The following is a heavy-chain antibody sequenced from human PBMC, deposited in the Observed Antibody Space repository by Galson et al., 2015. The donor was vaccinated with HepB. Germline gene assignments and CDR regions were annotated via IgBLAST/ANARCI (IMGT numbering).Heavy chain of an antibody. CDR2: IWYDGSNK. J-gene: IGHJ4*02. Sequence: SLRLSCAASGSTFSSYGMHWVRQAPGKGLEWVAVIWYDGSNKYYADSAKGRFTISRDNSKNTLYLQMNSLRAEDTAVYYCARASGVEVRLRPVDYWGQGTLVTVSS. CDR1: GSTFSSYG. D-gene: IGHD4-17*01. V-gene: IGHV3-33*01. CDR3: ARASGVEVRLRPVDY.